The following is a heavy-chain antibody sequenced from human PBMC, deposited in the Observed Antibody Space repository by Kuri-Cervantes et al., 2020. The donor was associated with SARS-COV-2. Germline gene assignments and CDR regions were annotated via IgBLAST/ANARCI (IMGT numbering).Heavy chain of an antibody. CDR1: GGSVISTNSY. CDR3: ARNPIRDGYNFDP. J-gene: IGHJ5*02. CDR2: IYYSGDT. Sequence: SETLSLTCTVSGGSVISTNSYWGWIRQPPGMGLEWIASIYYSGDTYYNTSLKSRVTISVGTSKNLLSLKLNSVTAADTAVFYCARNPIRDGYNFDPLGRGVLVTVSS. D-gene: IGHD5-24*01. V-gene: IGHV4-39*01.